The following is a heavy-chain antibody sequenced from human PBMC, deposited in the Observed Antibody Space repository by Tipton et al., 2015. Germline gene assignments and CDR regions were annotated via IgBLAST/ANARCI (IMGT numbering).Heavy chain of an antibody. D-gene: IGHD6-19*01. CDR1: GGSISSSSYY. Sequence: TLSLTCTVSGGSISSSSYYWDWIRQPPGKGLEWIGTIYYSGSTYYNPSLKSRVTISVDTSKNQFSLKLSSVTAADTAVYYCARPNSSGWFRHWGQGTLVTVSS. J-gene: IGHJ1*01. CDR2: IYYSGST. CDR3: ARPNSSGWFRH. V-gene: IGHV4-39*01.